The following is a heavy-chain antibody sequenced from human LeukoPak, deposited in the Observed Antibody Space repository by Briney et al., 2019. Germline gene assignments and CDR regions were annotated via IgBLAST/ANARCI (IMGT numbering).Heavy chain of an antibody. CDR3: ARGAHIVATIYYFDY. J-gene: IGHJ4*02. Sequence: GGSLRLSCAASGFTFSIYWMHWVRQAPGKGLVWVSRINSDGSSTSYADSVKGRFTISRDNAKNTLYLQMNSLRAEDTAVYYCARGAHIVATIYYFDYWGQGTLVTVSS. CDR2: INSDGSST. V-gene: IGHV3-74*01. CDR1: GFTFSIYW. D-gene: IGHD5-12*01.